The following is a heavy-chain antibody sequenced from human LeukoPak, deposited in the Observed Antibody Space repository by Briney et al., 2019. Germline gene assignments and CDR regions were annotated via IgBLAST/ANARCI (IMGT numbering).Heavy chain of an antibody. CDR2: IYYSGST. V-gene: IGHV4-39*07. CDR3: VRDPDHDGDY. J-gene: IGHJ4*02. CDR1: GGSISSYY. Sequence: SETLSLTCTVSGGSISSYYWGWIRQPPGKGLEWIGSIYYSGSTYYNPSLKSRVTISMDTSKNQFSLKLTSVTAADTAVYYCVRDPDHDGDYWGQGTLVTVSS. D-gene: IGHD3-16*01.